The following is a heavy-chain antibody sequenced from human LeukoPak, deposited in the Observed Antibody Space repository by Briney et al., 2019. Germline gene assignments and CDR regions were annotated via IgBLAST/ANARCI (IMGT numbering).Heavy chain of an antibody. CDR1: GASISGSSYD. Sequence: PSETLSLTCTVSGASISGSSYDWAWLRQPPGKGLEWIGRIYYSGSTYRNPSLKSQVTISVDTSKNQFCLKLNSVTATDTAVYYCARHYGLWGEGTLVTVSS. V-gene: IGHV4-39*01. J-gene: IGHJ4*02. D-gene: IGHD3-10*01. CDR2: IYYSGST. CDR3: ARHYGL.